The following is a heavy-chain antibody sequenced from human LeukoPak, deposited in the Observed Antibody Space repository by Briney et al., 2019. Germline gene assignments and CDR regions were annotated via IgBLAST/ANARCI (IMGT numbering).Heavy chain of an antibody. CDR1: GYSFIDNW. CDR3: ATIAAAADFDY. D-gene: IGHD2-15*01. CDR2: IYPDDSDT. Sequence: GESLKISCKGSGYSFIDNWIGWVRQRPGKGLECMAIIYPDDSDTRYSLSFLGLVTISADQSISTAYLQWSSLKASHTDMYYCATIAAAADFDYWGQGTLVSVS. V-gene: IGHV5-51*01. J-gene: IGHJ4*02.